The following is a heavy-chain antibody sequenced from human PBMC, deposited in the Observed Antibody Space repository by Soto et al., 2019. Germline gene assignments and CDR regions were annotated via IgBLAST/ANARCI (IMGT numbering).Heavy chain of an antibody. CDR3: TTDPEYCSGGSCWGY. D-gene: IGHD2-15*01. Sequence: EVQLVESGGGLVKPGGSLRLSCAASGFTFSNAWMSWVRQAPGKGLEWVGRIKSKTDGGTTDYAAPVKGRFTISRDDSKNTLYLQMNSLKTEDTAVYYCTTDPEYCSGGSCWGYWGQGTLVTVSS. CDR2: IKSKTDGGTT. CDR1: GFTFSNAW. V-gene: IGHV3-15*01. J-gene: IGHJ4*02.